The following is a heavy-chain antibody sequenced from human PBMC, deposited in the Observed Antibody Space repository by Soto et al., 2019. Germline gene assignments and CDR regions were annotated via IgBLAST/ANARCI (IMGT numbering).Heavy chain of an antibody. Sequence: ASVKVSCKASGYTFTSYAMHWVRQAPGQRLEWMGWINAGNGNTKYSQKFQGRVTITRDMSTSTAYMELSSLRSEDTAVYYCAAETRYCSGGSCYSGNYAMDVWGQGTTVTVSS. CDR3: AAETRYCSGGSCYSGNYAMDV. V-gene: IGHV1-3*01. J-gene: IGHJ6*02. CDR2: INAGNGNT. D-gene: IGHD2-15*01. CDR1: GYTFTSYA.